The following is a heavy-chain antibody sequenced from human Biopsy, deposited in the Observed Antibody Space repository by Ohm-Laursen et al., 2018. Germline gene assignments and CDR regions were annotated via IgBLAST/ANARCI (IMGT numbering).Heavy chain of an antibody. Sequence: ASVKVSCNVSGYTLNELSMHWVRQVPGKGLEWMGGFAPENGKTVYAQNFQARVSLTEDTSTGTAYMELSSLRSEDTAVYYCAADINVWNVNYWGQGTQVTVSS. CDR2: FAPENGKT. D-gene: IGHD1-1*01. CDR3: AADINVWNVNY. CDR1: GYTLNELS. J-gene: IGHJ4*02. V-gene: IGHV1-24*01.